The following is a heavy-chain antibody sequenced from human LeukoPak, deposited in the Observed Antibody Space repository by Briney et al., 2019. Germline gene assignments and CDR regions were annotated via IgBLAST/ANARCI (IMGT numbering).Heavy chain of an antibody. Sequence: GESLRLSCAASGFTFSSYAMHWVRQAPGKGLEWVAVISYDGSNKYYADSVKGRFTISRDNSKNTLYLQMNSLRAEDTAVYYCARVLGEPTTVEFDAFDIWGQGTMVTVSS. CDR2: ISYDGSNK. CDR3: ARVLGEPTTVEFDAFDI. V-gene: IGHV3-30-3*01. J-gene: IGHJ3*02. D-gene: IGHD4-23*01. CDR1: GFTFSSYA.